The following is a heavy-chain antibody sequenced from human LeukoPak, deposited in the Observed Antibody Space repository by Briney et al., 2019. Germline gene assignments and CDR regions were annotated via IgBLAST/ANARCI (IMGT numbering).Heavy chain of an antibody. J-gene: IGHJ4*02. CDR2: IYYSGST. Sequence: SETLSLTCTVSGGSISSSSYYWGWIRQPPGKGLEWIGSIYYSGSTYYNPSLKSRVTISVDTSKNQFSLKLSSVTAADTAVYYCARVVPPRGYFDYWGQGTLVTGSS. D-gene: IGHD3-10*01. CDR1: GGSISSSSYY. CDR3: ARVVPPRGYFDY. V-gene: IGHV4-39*07.